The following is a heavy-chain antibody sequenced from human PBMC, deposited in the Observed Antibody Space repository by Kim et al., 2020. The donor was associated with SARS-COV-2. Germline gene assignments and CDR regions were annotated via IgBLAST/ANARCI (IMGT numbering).Heavy chain of an antibody. Sequence: GGSLRLSCAVSGFTVSSNYMSWVRQAPGKGLEWVSVTYSGGSTYYAYSVKGRFTISRDNSKNTLYLQMNSLRAEDTAVYYCARVRSNGYDNRYYFDYWGQGTLVTVSS. J-gene: IGHJ4*02. CDR3: ARVRSNGYDNRYYFDY. V-gene: IGHV3-53*01. D-gene: IGHD5-12*01. CDR2: TYSGGST. CDR1: GFTVSSNY.